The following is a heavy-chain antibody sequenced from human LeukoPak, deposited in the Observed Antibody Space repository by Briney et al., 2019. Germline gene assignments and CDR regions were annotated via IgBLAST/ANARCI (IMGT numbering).Heavy chain of an antibody. Sequence: GGSLRLSCTAWGFIFSIYAMSGMRDAPGKGWRGSQVSGSSGSTFYADSVKDRFIISRDNSKNTLYLQMNSLRAEDTAVYYCAKGVGYCSSTSCPLGYWGQGTLVTVSS. CDR2: SGSSGST. V-gene: IGHV3-23*01. J-gene: IGHJ4*02. D-gene: IGHD2-2*01. CDR1: GFIFSIYA. CDR3: AKGVGYCSSTSCPLGY.